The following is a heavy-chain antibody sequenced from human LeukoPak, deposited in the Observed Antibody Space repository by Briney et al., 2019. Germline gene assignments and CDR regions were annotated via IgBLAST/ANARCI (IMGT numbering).Heavy chain of an antibody. D-gene: IGHD1-26*01. CDR2: IYYSGNT. J-gene: IGHJ4*02. CDR3: ARDRVGSYSLLIEDLVGLYPDY. V-gene: IGHV4-39*07. Sequence: PSETLSLTCTVSGVSISSSNSYWGWIRQPPGKGLEWIGSIYYSGNTYYNPSLKSRVTISVDTSKNQFSLKLSSVTAADTAVYYCARDRVGSYSLLIEDLVGLYPDYWGQGTLVTVSS. CDR1: GVSISSSNSY.